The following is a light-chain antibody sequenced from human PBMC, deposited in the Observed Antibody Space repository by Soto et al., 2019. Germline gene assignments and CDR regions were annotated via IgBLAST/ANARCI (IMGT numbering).Light chain of an antibody. CDR2: KAS. CDR3: QQYNSYPLT. J-gene: IGKJ4*01. V-gene: IGKV1-5*03. Sequence: DIQMTQSPSTLSASVGDSVKITCRASETTSNWLAWYQQKPGKAPNLLIYKASTLERGVPSRFRGSGSGTEFTLTITSLQPDDFATYYCQQYNSYPLTFGGGTKVGIK. CDR1: ETTSNW.